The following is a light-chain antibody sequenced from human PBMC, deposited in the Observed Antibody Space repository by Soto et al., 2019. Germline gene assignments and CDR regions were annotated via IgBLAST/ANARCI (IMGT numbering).Light chain of an antibody. V-gene: IGLV2-14*03. CDR1: SSDVGGYNY. CDR3: SSYTSSSPVL. CDR2: DVS. J-gene: IGLJ2*01. Sequence: QSVLTQPASVSGSPGQSITISCTGTSSDVGGYNYVSWYQQHPGKAPKLMIYDVSNRPSGVSNRFSGSKSGNTASLTISGLQAEDEADYYCSSYTSSSPVLFGGGTKLTVL.